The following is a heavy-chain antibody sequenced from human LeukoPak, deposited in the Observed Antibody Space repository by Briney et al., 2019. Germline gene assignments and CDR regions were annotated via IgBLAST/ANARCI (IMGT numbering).Heavy chain of an antibody. CDR1: GGSFSGYY. CDR2: INHSGST. V-gene: IGHV4-34*01. J-gene: IGHJ4*02. D-gene: IGHD1-26*01. Sequence: PSETLSLTCAVYGGSFSGYYWGWIRQPPGKGLEWIGEINHSGSTNYNPSLKSRVTISVDTSKNQFSLKLSSVTAADTAVYYCARDIVGATLKSYWGQGTLVTVSS. CDR3: ARDIVGATLKSY.